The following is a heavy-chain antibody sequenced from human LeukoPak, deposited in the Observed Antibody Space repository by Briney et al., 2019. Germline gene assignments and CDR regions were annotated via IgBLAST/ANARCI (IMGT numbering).Heavy chain of an antibody. V-gene: IGHV1-46*01. J-gene: IGHJ4*02. Sequence: SVKVSCKASGYTFTSYYMHWVRQAPGQGLEWMGIINPSGGSTSYAQKFQGRVTMTRDMSTSTVYVELSSLRSEDTAVYYCARTLYYDYVWGSSGNFDYWGQGTLVTVSS. D-gene: IGHD3-16*01. CDR2: INPSGGST. CDR3: ARTLYYDYVWGSSGNFDY. CDR1: GYTFTSYY.